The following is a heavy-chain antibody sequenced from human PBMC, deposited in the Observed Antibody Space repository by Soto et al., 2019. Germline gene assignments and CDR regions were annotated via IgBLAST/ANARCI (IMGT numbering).Heavy chain of an antibody. V-gene: IGHV1-69*12. J-gene: IGHJ4*02. Sequence: QVQLVQSGAEVKKPESSVKVSCKAPGGTFSTYAISWVRQAPGQGLEWMGGIIPMFGTANYAQRFQDRVTITADDSTNSVYMELSSLRSEDTAVYCCASGMRLCLGRICSGYSGWGEGTPVNATS. CDR3: ASGMRLCLGRICSGYSG. D-gene: IGHD3-22*01. CDR1: GGTFSTYA. CDR2: IIPMFGTA.